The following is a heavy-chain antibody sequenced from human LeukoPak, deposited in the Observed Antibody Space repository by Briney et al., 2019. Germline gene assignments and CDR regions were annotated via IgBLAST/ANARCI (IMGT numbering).Heavy chain of an antibody. Sequence: GGSLRLSCAASGFTFNSYWMSWVRQPPGKGLEWVANIKQDGSEEYYVDSVKGRFTISRDNAKNSLILQMNSLRAEDTAVYYCARVRTVVVPAAALGYWGQGTLVTVSS. CDR2: IKQDGSEE. V-gene: IGHV3-7*01. J-gene: IGHJ4*02. D-gene: IGHD2-2*01. CDR3: ARVRTVVVPAAALGY. CDR1: GFTFNSYW.